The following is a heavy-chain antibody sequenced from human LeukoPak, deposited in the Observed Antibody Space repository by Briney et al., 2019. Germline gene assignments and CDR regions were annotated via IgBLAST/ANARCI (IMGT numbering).Heavy chain of an antibody. Sequence: ASVKVSCKASGYTFTGYYMHWVRQAPGQGREWMGRINPNSGGTNYAQKFQGRVTMTRDTSISTAYMELSRLRSDDTAVYYCARMRGGDPQYYYDSSGYVPWGQGTLVTVSS. CDR1: GYTFTGYY. D-gene: IGHD3-22*01. J-gene: IGHJ5*02. CDR3: ARMRGGDPQYYYDSSGYVP. V-gene: IGHV1-2*06. CDR2: INPNSGGT.